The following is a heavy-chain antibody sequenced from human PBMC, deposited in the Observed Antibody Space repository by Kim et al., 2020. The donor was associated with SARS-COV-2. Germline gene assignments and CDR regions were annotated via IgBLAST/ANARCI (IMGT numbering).Heavy chain of an antibody. Sequence: SETLSLTCAVYGGSFSGYYWSWIRQPPGKGLEWIGEIIHSGSTNYNPSLKSRVTISVDTYKNQFSLKLSSVTAADTAVYYCARGGDSSGYYYVGHYWGQGTLVTVSS. CDR3: ARGGDSSGYYYVGHY. CDR1: GGSFSGYY. D-gene: IGHD3-22*01. CDR2: IIHSGST. J-gene: IGHJ4*02. V-gene: IGHV4-34*01.